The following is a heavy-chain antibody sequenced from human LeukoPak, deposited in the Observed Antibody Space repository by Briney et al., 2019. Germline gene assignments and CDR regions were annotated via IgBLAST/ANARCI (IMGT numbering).Heavy chain of an antibody. J-gene: IGHJ4*02. CDR2: INHSGST. Sequence: SETLSLTCAVYGGSFSGYYWSWIRQPPGKGLEWIGEINHSGSTNYNPSLKSRVTISVDTSKNQFSLKLSSVTAADTAVYYCARRGYSYGLAFFDYWDQGTLVTVSS. CDR1: GGSFSGYY. CDR3: ARRGYSYGLAFFDY. V-gene: IGHV4-34*01. D-gene: IGHD5-18*01.